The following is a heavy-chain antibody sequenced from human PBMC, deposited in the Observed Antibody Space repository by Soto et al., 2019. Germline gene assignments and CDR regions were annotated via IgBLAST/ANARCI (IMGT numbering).Heavy chain of an antibody. CDR3: ARTAWAVAGDFDY. D-gene: IGHD6-19*01. V-gene: IGHV1-18*01. CDR2: ISAYNGNT. Sequence: ASVKVSCKASGYTFTSYGISWVRQAPGQGLEWMGWISAYNGNTNYAQKLQGRVTMTTDTSTSTASMELRSLRSDDTAVYYCARTAWAVAGDFDYWGQGTLVTVSS. J-gene: IGHJ4*02. CDR1: GYTFTSYG.